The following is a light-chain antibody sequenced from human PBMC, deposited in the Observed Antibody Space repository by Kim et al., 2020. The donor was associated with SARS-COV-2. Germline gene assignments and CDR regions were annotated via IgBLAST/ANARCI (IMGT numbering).Light chain of an antibody. CDR3: YSTDSSGLQGV. J-gene: IGLJ3*02. Sequence: PKQMARITCSGDAMPKKYAYWYQQKSGQDPVVVIYEDNKRPSGIPEGFSGSSSGTVATLTISGAQVEDEAAYYCYSTDSSGLQGVFGGGTQLTVL. V-gene: IGLV3-10*01. CDR2: EDN. CDR1: AMPKKY.